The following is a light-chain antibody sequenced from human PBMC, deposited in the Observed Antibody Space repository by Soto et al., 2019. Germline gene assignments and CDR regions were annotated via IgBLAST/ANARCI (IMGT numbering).Light chain of an antibody. Sequence: EIVMTQSPATLSVSPGERATVSCWASQSVRSNLAWYQQTPGQAPRLLIYGAYTRAAGVPARFSGSGSGREFTLTITSLQSEDIALYYCQQYNIWPPITFGQGTRLEIK. CDR3: QQYNIWPPIT. CDR2: GAY. V-gene: IGKV3-15*01. J-gene: IGKJ5*01. CDR1: QSVRSN.